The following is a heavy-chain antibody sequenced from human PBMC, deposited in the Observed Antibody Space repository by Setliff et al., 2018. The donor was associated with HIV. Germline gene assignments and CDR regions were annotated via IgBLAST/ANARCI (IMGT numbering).Heavy chain of an antibody. V-gene: IGHV1-46*01. CDR2: FNPSGDRT. D-gene: IGHD2-15*01. CDR1: GYSFTTYY. Sequence: ASVKVSCKTSGYSFTTYYMHWVRQAPGQGLEWVGIFNPSGDRTISAQKFQDRVTMTSDTSTSTVYMELSSLRSEDTAVYYCAKEHCSGGTCYSHFDYWGQGTLVTVSS. CDR3: AKEHCSGGTCYSHFDY. J-gene: IGHJ4*02.